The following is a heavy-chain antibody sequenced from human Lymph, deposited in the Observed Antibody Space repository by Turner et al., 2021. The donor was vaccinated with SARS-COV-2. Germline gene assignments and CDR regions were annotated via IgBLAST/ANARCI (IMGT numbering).Heavy chain of an antibody. J-gene: IGHJ6*02. CDR2: INHSGGT. V-gene: IGHV4-34*01. CDR3: ARGRLRFLEWSHYYYTMDV. Sequence: QVQLQQWGAGLLKPSETLSLTCADYGGSFSAYYWSWIRQPPGKGLEWIGDINHSGGTNYNPSLKSRIIISVDTSKNQFSLKLSSVTAADTAVYYCARGRLRFLEWSHYYYTMDVWGQGTTVTVSS. CDR1: GGSFSAYY. D-gene: IGHD3-3*01.